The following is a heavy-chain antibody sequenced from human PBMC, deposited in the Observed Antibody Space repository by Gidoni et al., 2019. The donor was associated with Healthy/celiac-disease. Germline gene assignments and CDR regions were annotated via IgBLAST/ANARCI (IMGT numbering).Heavy chain of an antibody. Sequence: QVQLQESGPGLVKPSETLSLTCTVSGGSISSYYWSWIRQPPGKGLEWIGYIYYSGSTNYNPSLKSRVTISVDTSKNQFSLKLSSVTAADTAVYYCARAYSGYDGGSPIFDYWGQGTLVTVSS. J-gene: IGHJ4*02. V-gene: IGHV4-59*01. CDR1: GGSISSYY. D-gene: IGHD5-12*01. CDR3: ARAYSGYDGGSPIFDY. CDR2: IYYSGST.